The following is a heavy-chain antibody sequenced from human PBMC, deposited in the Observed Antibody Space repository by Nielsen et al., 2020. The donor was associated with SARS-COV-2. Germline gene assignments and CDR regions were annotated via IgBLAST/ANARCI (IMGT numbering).Heavy chain of an antibody. J-gene: IGHJ4*02. CDR1: GYTFTSYG. V-gene: IGHV1-46*01. Sequence: ASVKVSCKASGYTFTSYGISWVRQAPGQGLEWMGIINPSGGSTSYAQKFQGRVTMTRDTSTSTVYMELSSLRSEDTAVYYCARDDWSGYFDYWGQGTLVTVSS. CDR3: ARDDWSGYFDY. CDR2: INPSGGST. D-gene: IGHD3-3*01.